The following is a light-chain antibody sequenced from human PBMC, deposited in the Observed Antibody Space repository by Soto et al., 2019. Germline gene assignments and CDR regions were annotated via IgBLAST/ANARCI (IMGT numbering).Light chain of an antibody. CDR3: QQYGSSPPYT. CDR1: QSVGSSD. CDR2: GAS. Sequence: ELVLTQSPGTLSLSPGERATLSCRASQSVGSSDLAWYQQKPGQAPRLLIYGASSRATGIPDKFSGSGSGTDFTLTISRLEPEDFAVYYCQQYGSSPPYTFGQGTKLEIK. V-gene: IGKV3-20*01. J-gene: IGKJ2*01.